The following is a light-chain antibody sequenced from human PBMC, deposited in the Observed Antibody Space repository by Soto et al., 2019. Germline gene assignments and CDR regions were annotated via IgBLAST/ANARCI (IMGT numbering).Light chain of an antibody. CDR2: DAS. CDR3: QQRSKSIT. Sequence: IVLTQSPATLSLSPGERATLPCRASQSVSSYLAWYQQKPGQAPRLLIYDASNRATGIPARFSGSGSGTDFTLTISSLEPEDFAVYYCQQRSKSITFGQGTRLEI. CDR1: QSVSSY. J-gene: IGKJ5*01. V-gene: IGKV3-11*01.